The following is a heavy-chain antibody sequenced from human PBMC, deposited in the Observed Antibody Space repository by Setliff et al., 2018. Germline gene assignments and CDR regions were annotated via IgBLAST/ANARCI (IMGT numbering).Heavy chain of an antibody. J-gene: IGHJ5*02. V-gene: IGHV3-23*01. CDR1: GFTFSSYA. CDR3: ARATPWRGPNWFDP. Sequence: GGSLRLSCVVSGFTFSSYAMSWVRQAPGKGLEWVSTITGSAARTYYADSVKGRFTISRDNSKSILYLQMNSLRAEDTAVYYCARATPWRGPNWFDPWGQGTLVTVSS. CDR2: ITGSAART. D-gene: IGHD3-16*01.